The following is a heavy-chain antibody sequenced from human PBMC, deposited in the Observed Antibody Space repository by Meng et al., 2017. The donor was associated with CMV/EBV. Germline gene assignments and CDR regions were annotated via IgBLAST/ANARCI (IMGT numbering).Heavy chain of an antibody. CDR3: AHKGRRMAAAGINWFDP. CDR2: IYWDDDK. CDR1: GRTLGVG. Sequence: KPPPMPTLSLWFSGRTLGVGVGWIGRPPGQPLEWLELIYWDDDKHYSPSMKSRLTSTKDTYKNQMVLTMTNMDPVDTVTYDCAHKGRRMAAAGINWFDPWGQGTLVTVSS. V-gene: IGHV2-5*02. D-gene: IGHD6-13*01. J-gene: IGHJ5*02.